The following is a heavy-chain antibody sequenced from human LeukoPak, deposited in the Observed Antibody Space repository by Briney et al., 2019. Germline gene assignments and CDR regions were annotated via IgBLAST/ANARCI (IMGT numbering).Heavy chain of an antibody. CDR3: ARGGGGDYDPFDY. CDR1: GFPFSGYA. V-gene: IGHV3-30-3*01. Sequence: PGRSLRLSCAASGFPFSGYAMHWVRQAPGKGLEWVAIISYDESNKYYADSVKGRFTISRDNSKHTLNLQMNSLRAEDTAVYYCARGGGGDYDPFDYWGQGTLVTVSS. CDR2: ISYDESNK. D-gene: IGHD4-17*01. J-gene: IGHJ4*02.